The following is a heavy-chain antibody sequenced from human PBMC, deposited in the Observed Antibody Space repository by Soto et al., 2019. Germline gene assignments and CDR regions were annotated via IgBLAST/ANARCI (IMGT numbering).Heavy chain of an antibody. D-gene: IGHD2-2*01. Sequence: QVQLQESGPGLVKPSGTLSLTCAVSSGSISSSNWWSWVRQPPGKGLEWIGEIYHSGSTNYNPSLKSRVTISVDKSKNQFSLKLSSVTAADTVVYYCARSSTSCNPLCYYYMDVWGKGTTVTVSS. CDR1: SGSISSSNW. CDR3: ARSSTSCNPLCYYYMDV. CDR2: IYHSGST. V-gene: IGHV4-4*02. J-gene: IGHJ6*03.